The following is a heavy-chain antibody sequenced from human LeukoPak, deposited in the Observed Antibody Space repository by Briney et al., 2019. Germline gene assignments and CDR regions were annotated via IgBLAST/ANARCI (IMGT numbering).Heavy chain of an antibody. CDR1: GFSLSTSGMC. CDR2: IDWDDDK. V-gene: IGHV2-70*11. Sequence: SGPTLVNPTQPLTLTCTFSGFSLSTSGMCVSWIRQPPGKALEWLARIDWDDDKYYSTSLKTRLTISKDTSKNQVVLTMTNMDPVDTATYYCARIRSSSWPVQSYNWFDPWGQGTLVTVSS. J-gene: IGHJ5*02. CDR3: ARIRSSSWPVQSYNWFDP. D-gene: IGHD6-13*01.